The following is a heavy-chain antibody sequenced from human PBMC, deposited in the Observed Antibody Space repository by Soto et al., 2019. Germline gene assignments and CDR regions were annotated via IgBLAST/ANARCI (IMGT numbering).Heavy chain of an antibody. CDR3: ARAWDF. J-gene: IGHJ1*01. D-gene: IGHD1-26*01. CDR1: GVSVSRDYQ. V-gene: IGHV4-30-4*01. CDR2: ISYSGSP. Sequence: PSETLSLTYTVSGVSVSRDYQWIWIRQPPGKGLEWIGYISYSGSPYYHPSLRSRLSISVDTSKNQFSLKVKSVTAADTAVYYCARAWDFWGRGPLVTVSS.